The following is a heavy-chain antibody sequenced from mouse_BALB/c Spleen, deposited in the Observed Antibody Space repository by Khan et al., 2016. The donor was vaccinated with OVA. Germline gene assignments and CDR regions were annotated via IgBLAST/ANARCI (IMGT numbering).Heavy chain of an antibody. D-gene: IGHD2-12*01. J-gene: IGHJ1*01. CDR2: INTYTGEP. CDR1: GYTFPNYG. Sequence: QIPLVQSGPELKKPGETVKISCKASGYTFPNYGMNWVKQAPGKGLKWMGWINTYTGEPTYADDFKGRFAFSLETSASTAYLQINNLKNEDTATLFGARNVGIRRNWYLDVWGAGTTVTVSS. V-gene: IGHV9-3-1*01. CDR3: ARNVGIRRNWYLDV.